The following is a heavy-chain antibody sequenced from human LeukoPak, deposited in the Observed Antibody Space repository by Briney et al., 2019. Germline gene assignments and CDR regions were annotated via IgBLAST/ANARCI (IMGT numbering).Heavy chain of an antibody. CDR2: ISGSGGST. V-gene: IGHV3-23*01. CDR1: GFTFSSYG. J-gene: IGHJ1*01. Sequence: PGGSLRLSCAASGFTFSSYGMSWVRQAPGKGLEWVSAISGSGGSTYYADSVKGRFTISRDNSKNTLYLQMKSLRAEDTAVYYCAKDLAGFPGYSNSLVFQHWGQGTLVTVSS. CDR3: AKDLAGFPGYSNSLVFQH. D-gene: IGHD6-13*01.